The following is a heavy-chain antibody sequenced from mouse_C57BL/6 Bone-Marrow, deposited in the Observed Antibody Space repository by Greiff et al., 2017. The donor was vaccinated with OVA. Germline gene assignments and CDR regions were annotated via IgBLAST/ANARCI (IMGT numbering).Heavy chain of an antibody. CDR2: ISNGGGST. CDR3: ARRSYYYGFDY. V-gene: IGHV5-12*01. D-gene: IGHD1-1*01. Sequence: EVMLVESGGGLVQPGGSLKLSCAASGFTFSDYYMYWVRQTPEKRLEWVAYISNGGGSTYYPDTVKGRFTISRDNAKNTLYLQMSRLKSEDTAMYYCARRSYYYGFDYWGQGTTLTVSS. CDR1: GFTFSDYY. J-gene: IGHJ2*01.